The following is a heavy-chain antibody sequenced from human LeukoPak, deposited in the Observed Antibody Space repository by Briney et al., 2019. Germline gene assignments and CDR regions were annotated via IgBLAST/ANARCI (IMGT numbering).Heavy chain of an antibody. CDR3: ARGSSWSFDY. Sequence: PEASVKVSCKASGYIFTGYYMHWVRQAPGQGLEWMGWINPNSGDTNYAQKFQGRITMTRDTSIRTAYMELSSLGSDDTAVYYCARGSSWSFDYWGQGTLVTVSS. D-gene: IGHD6-13*01. CDR2: INPNSGDT. J-gene: IGHJ4*02. CDR1: GYIFTGYY. V-gene: IGHV1-2*02.